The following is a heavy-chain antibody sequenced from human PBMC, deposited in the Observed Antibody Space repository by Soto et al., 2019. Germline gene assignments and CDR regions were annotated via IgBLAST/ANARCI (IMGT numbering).Heavy chain of an antibody. CDR3: ARHSRPEWIFGVAYNWFDP. D-gene: IGHD3-3*01. V-gene: IGHV4-39*01. Sequence: SETLSLTCTVSGGSISSSSYYWGWIRQPPGKGLEWIGSIYYSGSTYYNPSLKSRVTISVDTSKNQFSLKLSSVTAADTAVYYCARHSRPEWIFGVAYNWFDPWGQGTLVTVSS. CDR1: GGSISSSSYY. CDR2: IYYSGST. J-gene: IGHJ5*02.